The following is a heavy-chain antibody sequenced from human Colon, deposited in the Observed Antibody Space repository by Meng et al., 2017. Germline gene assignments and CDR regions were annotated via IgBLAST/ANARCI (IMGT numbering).Heavy chain of an antibody. J-gene: IGHJ4*02. Sequence: QVQLQQRGAGLLKPSETLSLTGAVYGGSFSGYYWSWIRQPPGKGLEWIGEVSHSGPTRYNPSLKSRVTLSLDGSKNQFSLMLNSVTAADTAVYYCARDSGYSWTYFDYWGQGTLVTVSS. CDR2: VSHSGPT. CDR1: GGSFSGYY. D-gene: IGHD3-22*01. CDR3: ARDSGYSWTYFDY. V-gene: IGHV4-34*01.